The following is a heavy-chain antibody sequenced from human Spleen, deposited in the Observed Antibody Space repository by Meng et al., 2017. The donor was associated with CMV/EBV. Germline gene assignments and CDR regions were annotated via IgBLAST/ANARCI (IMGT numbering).Heavy chain of an antibody. CDR3: AREKVVDILATTTYYFDS. V-gene: IGHV4-38-2*02. CDR1: GFTFSSYS. J-gene: IGHJ4*02. D-gene: IGHD5-12*01. Sequence: ESLKISCAASGFTFSSYSMNWVRQAPGKGLEWIGSIYHSGNSYYNPSLKTRVTISLDMSKNQFSLRLSSMTAADTAMYYCAREKVVDILATTTYYFDSWGQGTLVTVSS. CDR2: IYHSGNS.